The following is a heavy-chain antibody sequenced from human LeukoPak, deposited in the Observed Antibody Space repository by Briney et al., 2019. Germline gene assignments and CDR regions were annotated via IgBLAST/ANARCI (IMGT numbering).Heavy chain of an antibody. Sequence: SETLSLTCTVSGGSISSGSYYWSWIRQPASKGLEWIGRIYTRGSTNYNPSLKSRVTISVDTSKNQFSLDLTSVTAADTAVYYCATDGMVRGPDAWFDSWGQGTLVTVSS. CDR3: ATDGMVRGPDAWFDS. J-gene: IGHJ5*01. V-gene: IGHV4-61*02. D-gene: IGHD3-10*01. CDR2: IYTRGST. CDR1: GGSISSGSYY.